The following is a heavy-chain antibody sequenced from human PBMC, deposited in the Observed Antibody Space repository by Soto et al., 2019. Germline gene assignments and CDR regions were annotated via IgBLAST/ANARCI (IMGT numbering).Heavy chain of an antibody. Sequence: KTSETLSLTCAVSGGSISTGNWWSWVRQPPGKGLEWIGEMYHSGDSNFNPSLKSRVTISVDKSKNQFSMQMASVTAADTALYYCTRASASSMLRGVVINWGRGTQVTVSS. CDR1: GGSISTGNW. CDR2: MYHSGDS. V-gene: IGHV4-4*02. J-gene: IGHJ4*02. D-gene: IGHD3-10*01. CDR3: TRASASSMLRGVVIN.